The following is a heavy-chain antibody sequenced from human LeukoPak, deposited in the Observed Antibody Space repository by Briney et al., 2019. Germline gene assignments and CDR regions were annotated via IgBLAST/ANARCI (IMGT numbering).Heavy chain of an antibody. Sequence: PGGSLRLSCAASGFTFSGSAMHWVRQASGKGLEWVGRIRSKANSYATAYAASVKGRFTISRDDSKNTAYLQMNSLKTEDTAVYYCKAVMYSGGVYYYMDVWGKGTTVTISS. CDR1: GFTFSGSA. V-gene: IGHV3-73*01. J-gene: IGHJ6*03. CDR2: IRSKANSYAT. D-gene: IGHD3-10*01. CDR3: KAVMYSGGVYYYMDV.